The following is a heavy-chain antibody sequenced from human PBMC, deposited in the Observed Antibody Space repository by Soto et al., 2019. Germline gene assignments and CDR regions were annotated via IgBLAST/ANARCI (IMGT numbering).Heavy chain of an antibody. Sequence: ASVKVSCKASGYTFTSYAMHWVRQAPGQRLEWMGWINAGNGNTKYSQKFQGRVTITRDTSASTAYMELSSLRSEDTAVYYCARELDCSGGSCYLNGMDVWGQGTTVTVSS. CDR1: GYTFTSYA. CDR3: ARELDCSGGSCYLNGMDV. CDR2: INAGNGNT. D-gene: IGHD2-15*01. J-gene: IGHJ6*02. V-gene: IGHV1-3*01.